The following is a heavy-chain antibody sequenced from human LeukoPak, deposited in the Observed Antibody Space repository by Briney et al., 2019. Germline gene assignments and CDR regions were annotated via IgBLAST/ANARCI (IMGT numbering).Heavy chain of an antibody. CDR1: GYTFTGYY. CDR3: ARVHSSGHLGRSNENTFDY. Sequence: ASVKLSCKASGYTFTGYYMHWVRQAPGQGLEWMGWINPNSGGTNYAQKFQGRVTMTRDTSISTAYMELSRLRSDDTAVYYCARVHSSGHLGRSNENTFDYWGQGTLVTVSS. V-gene: IGHV1-2*02. J-gene: IGHJ4*02. CDR2: INPNSGGT. D-gene: IGHD3-22*01.